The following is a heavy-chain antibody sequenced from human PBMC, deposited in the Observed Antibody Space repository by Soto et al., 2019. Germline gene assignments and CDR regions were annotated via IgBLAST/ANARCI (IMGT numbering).Heavy chain of an antibody. Sequence: SETLSLTCAVYGGSFSGYYWSWIRQPPGKGLEWIGEINHSGSTNYNPSLKSRVTISVDTSKNQFSLKLSSVTAADTAVYYCSRGRYCSGIRVNRFDAPGQGTRVSVTS. CDR2: INHSGST. V-gene: IGHV4-34*01. CDR1: GGSFSGYY. D-gene: IGHD2-15*01. CDR3: SRGRYCSGIRVNRFDA. J-gene: IGHJ5*02.